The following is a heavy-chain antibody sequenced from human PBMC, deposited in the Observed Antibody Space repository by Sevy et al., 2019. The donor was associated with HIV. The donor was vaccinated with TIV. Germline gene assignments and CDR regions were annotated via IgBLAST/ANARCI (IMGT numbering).Heavy chain of an antibody. CDR2: IKGKIYDGTI. Sequence: GGFLRLSCAASGFTFSNAWMSWVRQAPGKGLEWLGRIKGKIYDGTIDYAAPVKGRFTISRDDSKNTLYLQMNSLKTEDTAVYYCTPDSWSQEDYYDYWGQGTLVTVSS. CDR1: GFTFSNAW. J-gene: IGHJ4*02. CDR3: TPDSWSQEDYYDY. V-gene: IGHV3-15*01. D-gene: IGHD6-13*01.